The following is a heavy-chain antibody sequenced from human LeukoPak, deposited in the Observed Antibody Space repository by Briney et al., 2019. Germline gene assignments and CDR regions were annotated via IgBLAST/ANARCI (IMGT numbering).Heavy chain of an antibody. CDR1: GGSISRYY. D-gene: IGHD3-10*01. CDR3: ARQVLLWFGESMADFDY. Sequence: SETLSLTCTVSGGSISRYYWSWIRQPPGKGLEWIGYIYSSGSTNYNPSLKSRVTISVDTSKNQFSLKLSSVTAADTAVYYCARQVLLWFGESMADFDYWGQGTLVTVSS. CDR2: IYSSGST. J-gene: IGHJ4*02. V-gene: IGHV4-59*08.